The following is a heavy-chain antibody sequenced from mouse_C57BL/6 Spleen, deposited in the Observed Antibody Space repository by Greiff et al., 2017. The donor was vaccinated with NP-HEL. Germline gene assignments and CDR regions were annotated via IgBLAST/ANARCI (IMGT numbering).Heavy chain of an antibody. CDR1: GFSLTSYG. D-gene: IGHD2-4*01. J-gene: IGHJ4*01. V-gene: IGHV2-5*01. Sequence: QVQLQQSGPGLVQPSQSLSITCTVSGFSLTSYGVHWVRQSPGKGLEWLGVIWRGGSTDYNAALMSRLSITKDNSKSQVFFKMNSLQADDTAIYYCAKSSFYDYDGYYAMDYWGQGTSVTVSS. CDR2: IWRGGST. CDR3: AKSSFYDYDGYYAMDY.